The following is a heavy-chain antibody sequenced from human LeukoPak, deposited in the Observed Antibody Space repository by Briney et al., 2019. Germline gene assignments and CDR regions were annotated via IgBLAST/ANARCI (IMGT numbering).Heavy chain of an antibody. CDR1: GGSISSYY. CDR3: ARGVNSGYFDY. J-gene: IGHJ4*02. D-gene: IGHD1-26*01. CDR2: IYYSGST. Sequence: SETLSLTCSVSGGSISSYYWTWIRQPPGKGLEWIGYIYYSGSTNYNPSLKSRVTISVDTSKNQFSLKLTSVTAADTAVYYCARGVNSGYFDYCGQGTLVTVSS. V-gene: IGHV4-59*01.